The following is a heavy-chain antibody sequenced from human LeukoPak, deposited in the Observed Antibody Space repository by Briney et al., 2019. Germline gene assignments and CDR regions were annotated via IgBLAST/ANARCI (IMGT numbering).Heavy chain of an antibody. CDR1: GFTFSYHH. CDR3: TRILYYETGGYYPDH. Sequence: GGSLRLSSAASGFTFSYHHMDWVRQAPGKGLEWIGRSRNKGRGYSTVFAASVKGRFTISREEPKNSLYLQMNSLKTEDTAVYYGTRILYYETGGYYPDHWGQGTLVTVSS. J-gene: IGHJ4*02. CDR2: SRNKGRGYST. D-gene: IGHD3-22*01. V-gene: IGHV3-72*01.